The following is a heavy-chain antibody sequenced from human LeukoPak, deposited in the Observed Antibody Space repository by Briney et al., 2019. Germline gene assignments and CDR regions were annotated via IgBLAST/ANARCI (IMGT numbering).Heavy chain of an antibody. J-gene: IGHJ4*02. CDR1: GFTFSSYG. V-gene: IGHV3-30*02. CDR2: IRYDGNNK. Sequence: PGGSLRLSCAASGFTFSSYGMHWVRQAPGKGLEWVAFIRYDGNNKYYADSVKGRFTISRDTSKNTLYLQMNSLTPEDTAVYYCAKDLGIAAALPYYYFDYWGQGTLVTVSS. CDR3: AKDLGIAAALPYYYFDY. D-gene: IGHD6-13*01.